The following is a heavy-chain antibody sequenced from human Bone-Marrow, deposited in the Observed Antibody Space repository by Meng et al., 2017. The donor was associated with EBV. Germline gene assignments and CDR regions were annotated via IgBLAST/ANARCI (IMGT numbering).Heavy chain of an antibody. CDR2: IYYSGST. CDR1: GGSISSYY. D-gene: IGHD1-26*01. Sequence: QVQLQEAGPGLVKPSETRSLTCTVSGGSISSYYWSWIRQPPGKGLEWIGYIYYSGSTNYNPSLKSRVTISVDTSKNQFSLKLSSVTAADTAVYYCARGGSGSVGAQYWGQGTLVTVSS. V-gene: IGHV4-59*01. J-gene: IGHJ4*02. CDR3: ARGGSGSVGAQY.